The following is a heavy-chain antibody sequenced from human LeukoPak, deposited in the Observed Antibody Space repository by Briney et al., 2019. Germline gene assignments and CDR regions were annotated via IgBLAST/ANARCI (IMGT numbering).Heavy chain of an antibody. CDR3: ARLSAAGDYVDY. CDR1: GFTFSSYS. CDR2: ISSSSSYI. Sequence: GGSLRLSCAASGFTFSSYSMNWVRQAPGKGLEWVSSISSSSSYIYYADSVKGRFTISRDNAKNSLYLQMNSLRAEDTAVYYCARLSAAGDYVDYWGQGTLVTVSS. D-gene: IGHD6-13*01. V-gene: IGHV3-21*01. J-gene: IGHJ4*02.